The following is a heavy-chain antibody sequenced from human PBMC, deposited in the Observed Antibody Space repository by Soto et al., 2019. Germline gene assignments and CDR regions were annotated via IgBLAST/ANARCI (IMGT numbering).Heavy chain of an antibody. CDR1: GDSVSSYDAA. CDR3: ARVGTSFYDRWKNAFDT. D-gene: IGHD1-7*01. J-gene: IGHJ3*02. CDR2: TYYRSKWFH. Sequence: SQTLSLTCAISGDSVSSYDAAWNWVRQSPSRGLEWLGRTYYRSKWFHNFALSVQTRISINPDTSNNHFSLYLHSVTPEDTAVYFCARVGTSFYDRWKNAFDTWGRGAMVT. V-gene: IGHV6-1*01.